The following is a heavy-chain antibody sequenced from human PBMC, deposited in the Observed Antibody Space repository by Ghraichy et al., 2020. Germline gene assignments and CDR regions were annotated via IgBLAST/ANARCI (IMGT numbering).Heavy chain of an antibody. D-gene: IGHD4-17*01. V-gene: IGHV4-34*01. CDR3: ARGRGGHYPD. CDR1: GGSFSDYY. J-gene: IGHJ4*02. CDR2: INHSGST. Sequence: SETLSLTCAVYGGSFSDYYWSWIRQPPGKGLEWIGEINHSGSTNYNPSLKSRITISLDTSKNQFSLKLSSVTAADTAVYYCARGRGGHYPDWGQGTLVTVSS.